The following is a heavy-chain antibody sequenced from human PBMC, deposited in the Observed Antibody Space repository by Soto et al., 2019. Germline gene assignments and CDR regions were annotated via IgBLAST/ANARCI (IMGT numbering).Heavy chain of an antibody. CDR2: IKQDGSEK. CDR1: GFTFSSYW. J-gene: IGHJ5*01. Sequence: GGSLRLSCAASGFTFSSYWMSWVRQAPGKGLEWVANIKQDGSEKYYVDSVKGRFTISRDNAKNSLYLQRNSLRAEDTALYYCASERLKGYCSSTSWLGFASWGQGTLVTVSS. CDR3: ASERLKGYCSSTSWLGFAS. V-gene: IGHV3-7*01. D-gene: IGHD2-2*01.